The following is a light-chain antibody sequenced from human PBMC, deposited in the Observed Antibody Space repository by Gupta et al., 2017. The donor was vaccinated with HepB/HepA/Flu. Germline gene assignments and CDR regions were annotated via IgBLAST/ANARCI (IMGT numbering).Light chain of an antibody. CDR1: QSVSSSY. Sequence: EIVLTQSPGTLSLSPGERATLACRASQSVSSSYLAWYQQKPGQAPRLLIYGASSRATGIPDRFSGSGSGTDFTLTISSLEPEDFAVYYCQQDCSSPCSFGEGTKLEIK. CDR2: GAS. CDR3: QQDCSSPCS. J-gene: IGKJ2*04. V-gene: IGKV3-20*01.